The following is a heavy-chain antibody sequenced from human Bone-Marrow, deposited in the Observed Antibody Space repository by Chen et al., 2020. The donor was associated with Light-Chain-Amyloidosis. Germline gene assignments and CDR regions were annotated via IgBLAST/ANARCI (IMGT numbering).Heavy chain of an antibody. J-gene: IGHJ6*02. CDR2: ISWNSVSI. CDR3: AKGQQLDYYFYGMDV. D-gene: IGHD6-13*01. V-gene: IGHV3-9*01. Sequence: EEQVVESGGGLVQPGRSLRLSCAAPGFTFGNYAMHWVRQAPGKGLEWVSGISWNSVSIGYADSVKGRFTISRDNAKNSLYLQMNSLRVEDTGIYYCAKGQQLDYYFYGMDVWGQGTTVIVSS. CDR1: GFTFGNYA.